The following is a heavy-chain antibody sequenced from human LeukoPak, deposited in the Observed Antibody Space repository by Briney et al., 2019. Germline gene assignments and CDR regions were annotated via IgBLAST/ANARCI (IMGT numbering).Heavy chain of an antibody. CDR3: ARIPRGYYGMDV. Sequence: PGGSLRLSCAASGFTVSSNYMSWVRQAPGKGLEWVSVIYSGGSTYYADSVKGRFTISRDNSKNTLYLQMNSLRAEDTAVYYCARIPRGYYGMDVWGQGTTVTVSS. CDR1: GFTVSSNY. CDR2: IYSGGST. V-gene: IGHV3-66*01. J-gene: IGHJ6*02.